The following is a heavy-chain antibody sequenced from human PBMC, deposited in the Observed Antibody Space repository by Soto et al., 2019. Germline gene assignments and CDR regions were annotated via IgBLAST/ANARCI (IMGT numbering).Heavy chain of an antibody. Sequence: QVQLQQWGAGLLKPSETLSLTCAVSGDSFSTSYWNWIRQSPGKGLEWIGEIFYTGSATYNPSLESRVTISIDSSRNQFSLMMTSVTAADTAMYYCTGRPALRFLRFDPWGQGTLVSVSS. CDR1: GDSFSTSY. CDR2: IFYTGSA. J-gene: IGHJ5*02. V-gene: IGHV4-34*02. D-gene: IGHD3-3*01. CDR3: TGRPALRFLRFDP.